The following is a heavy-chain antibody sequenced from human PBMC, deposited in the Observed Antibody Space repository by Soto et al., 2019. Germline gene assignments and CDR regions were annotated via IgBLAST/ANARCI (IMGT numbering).Heavy chain of an antibody. J-gene: IGHJ4*02. CDR1: GGSISSYY. CDR2: IYYSGST. V-gene: IGHV4-59*08. D-gene: IGHD3-10*01. CDR3: ARQSVGPYGSGSYFDY. Sequence: QVQLQESGPGLVKPSETLSLTCTVSGGSISSYYWSWIRQPPGKGLEWIGYIYYSGSTNYNPSLKSRVTISVDTSKTQSSLKLSSVTAADTAVYYCARQSVGPYGSGSYFDYWGQGTLVTVSS.